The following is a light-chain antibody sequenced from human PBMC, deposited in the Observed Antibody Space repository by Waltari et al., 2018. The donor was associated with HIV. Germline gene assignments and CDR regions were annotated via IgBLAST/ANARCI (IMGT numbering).Light chain of an antibody. Sequence: DIQMTQSPSSLSASVGDRVTITCQASQDIRNHLNWYQQKPGKAPNVLIYDASDLETGVPSRCSGSGSGTDFTFTISSLQTEDFATYYCQQYDDLPLTFGPGTKVDIK. V-gene: IGKV1-33*01. CDR2: DAS. J-gene: IGKJ3*01. CDR3: QQYDDLPLT. CDR1: QDIRNH.